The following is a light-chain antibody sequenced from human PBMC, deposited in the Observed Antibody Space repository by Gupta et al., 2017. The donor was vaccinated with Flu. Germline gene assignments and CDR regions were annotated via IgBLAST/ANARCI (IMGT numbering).Light chain of an antibody. Sequence: QTVVTQEPSFSVSPGGTVTLTCGLASGSVSASYYPSWYQQTPGQAPRTLIYSTSIRPSGVPDRFSGSILGNKAALTITGAQADDESDYYCVLYMGSGISAFGGGTKLTVL. CDR3: VLYMGSGISA. CDR1: SGSVSASYY. CDR2: STS. V-gene: IGLV8-61*01. J-gene: IGLJ3*02.